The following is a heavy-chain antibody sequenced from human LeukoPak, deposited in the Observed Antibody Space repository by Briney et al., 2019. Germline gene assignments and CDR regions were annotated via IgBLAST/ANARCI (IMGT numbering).Heavy chain of an antibody. CDR3: ARENAWGYFDF. CDR2: ISPSSSSI. D-gene: IGHD7-27*01. V-gene: IGHV3-48*01. J-gene: IGHJ4*02. Sequence: GGSLRLSCVASGFSFGSYSINWVRQAPGKGLEWVSYISPSSSSIYFADSVKGRFTISRDNAQNSLYLQMNSQRAEDTAVYYCARENAWGYFDFWGQGTLVTVSS. CDR1: GFSFGSYS.